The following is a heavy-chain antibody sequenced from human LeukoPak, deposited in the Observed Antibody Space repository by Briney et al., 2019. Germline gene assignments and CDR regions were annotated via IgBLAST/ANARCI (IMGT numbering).Heavy chain of an antibody. J-gene: IGHJ2*01. CDR2: ISGSGGST. Sequence: GGSLRLSCAAPGFTFSSYAMSWVRQAPGKGLEWVSAISGSGGSTYYADSVKGRFTISRDNSKNTLYLQMNSLRAEDTAVYYCAKIPSSFWSGYSSGWYFDLWGRGTLVTVSS. D-gene: IGHD3-3*01. V-gene: IGHV3-23*01. CDR1: GFTFSSYA. CDR3: AKIPSSFWSGYSSGWYFDL.